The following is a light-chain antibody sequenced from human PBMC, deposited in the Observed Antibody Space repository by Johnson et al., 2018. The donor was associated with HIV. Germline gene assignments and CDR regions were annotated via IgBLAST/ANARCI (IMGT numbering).Light chain of an antibody. J-gene: IGLJ1*01. Sequence: QSVLTQPPSVSAAPGQKVTISCSGNNSNIGNNYVSWYQQVPGTAPKLLIYDNNKRPSGIPDRFSGSRSGTSATLGITGLQTGDEADYYCATCDNSLRVFGTGTKVTVL. CDR3: ATCDNSLRV. V-gene: IGLV1-51*01. CDR1: NSNIGNNY. CDR2: DNN.